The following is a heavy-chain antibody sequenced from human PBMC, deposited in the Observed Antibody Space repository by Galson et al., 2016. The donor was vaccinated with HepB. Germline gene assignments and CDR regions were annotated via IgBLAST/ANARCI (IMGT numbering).Heavy chain of an antibody. CDR1: GFIVSSHY. V-gene: IGHV3-53*01. D-gene: IGHD6-13*01. CDR2: IYSGGAT. Sequence: SLRLSCAGSGFIVSSHYMNWVRQAPGKGLEWVAIIYSGGATYYADSVKGRFTISRDNPKNTPYLQMNSLRAEDTAVYYCARDPGRIAAAGHLDSWGQGTLVTVS. J-gene: IGHJ5*01. CDR3: ARDPGRIAAAGHLDS.